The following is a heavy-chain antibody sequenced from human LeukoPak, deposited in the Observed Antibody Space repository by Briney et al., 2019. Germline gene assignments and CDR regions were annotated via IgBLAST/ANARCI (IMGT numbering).Heavy chain of an antibody. J-gene: IGHJ3*02. CDR2: ISGSGGST. Sequence: PGGSLRLSCAASGFTFSSYAMSWVRQAPGKGLEWVSAISGSGGSTYYADSVKGRFTISRDNSKNTLYLQMNSLRAEDTAVYYCATDLTNSGSLIAFDIWGQGPMVTVSS. CDR1: GFTFSSYA. D-gene: IGHD1-26*01. CDR3: ATDLTNSGSLIAFDI. V-gene: IGHV3-23*01.